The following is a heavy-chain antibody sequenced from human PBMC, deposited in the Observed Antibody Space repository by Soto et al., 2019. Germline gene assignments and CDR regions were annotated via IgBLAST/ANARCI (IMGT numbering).Heavy chain of an antibody. CDR2: IYSGGTT. Sequence: EMQLVESGGGLIQPGGSLRLSCAVSGFSVTTNYMTWVRQAPGRGLEWVSIIYSGGTTYYADSVKGRFTISRDNSKLHLQMNSLRVEDTAVYYCARARAVAGNYGMDVWGQGTTVPVSS. V-gene: IGHV3-53*01. CDR3: ARARAVAGNYGMDV. D-gene: IGHD6-19*01. CDR1: GFSVTTNY. J-gene: IGHJ6*02.